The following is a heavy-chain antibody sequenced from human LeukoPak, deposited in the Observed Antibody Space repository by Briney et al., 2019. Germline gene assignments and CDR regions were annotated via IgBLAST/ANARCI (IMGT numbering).Heavy chain of an antibody. V-gene: IGHV4-59*01. D-gene: IGHD3-16*01. CDR1: GGSISSYY. CDR2: IYYSGST. J-gene: IGHJ4*02. Sequence: SETLSLTCTVSGGSISSYYWSWIRQPPGKGLEWIGYIYYSGSTNCNPSLKSRVTISVDTSKNQFSLKLSSVTAADTAVYYCARDSRNGYDYVWGSVHYFDYWGQGTLVTVSS. CDR3: ARDSRNGYDYVWGSVHYFDY.